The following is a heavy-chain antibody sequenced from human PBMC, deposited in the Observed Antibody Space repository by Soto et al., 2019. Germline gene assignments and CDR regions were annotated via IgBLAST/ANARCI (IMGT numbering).Heavy chain of an antibody. CDR3: ARIVVVTATFDY. D-gene: IGHD2-21*02. V-gene: IGHV4-38-2*01. CDR2: IYHSGGT. Sequence: PSETLSLTCAVSGYSISSGYYWGWIRQPPGKGLEWIGSIYHSGGTYYTPSLKSRVTISVDTSKNQFSLKLSSVTAADTAVYYCARIVVVTATFDYWGQGTLVTVSS. J-gene: IGHJ4*02. CDR1: GYSISSGYY.